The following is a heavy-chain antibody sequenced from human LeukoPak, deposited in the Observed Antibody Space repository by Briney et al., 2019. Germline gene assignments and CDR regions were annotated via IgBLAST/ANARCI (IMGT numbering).Heavy chain of an antibody. Sequence: SETLSLTCTVSGGSISSYYWSWIRQPPGKGLEWFGYIYYSGSTNYNPSLKSRVTISGDTSKNQFSLKLSSVTAADTAVYYCATNLDYYDSSGFVFDIWGQGTMVTVSS. CDR3: ATNLDYYDSSGFVFDI. D-gene: IGHD3-22*01. CDR2: IYYSGST. J-gene: IGHJ3*02. V-gene: IGHV4-59*01. CDR1: GGSISSYY.